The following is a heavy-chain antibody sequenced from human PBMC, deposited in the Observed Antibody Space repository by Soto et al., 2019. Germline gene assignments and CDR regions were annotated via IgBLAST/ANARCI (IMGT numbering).Heavy chain of an antibody. D-gene: IGHD6-13*01. CDR1: GFTFSSYG. J-gene: IGHJ3*02. V-gene: IGHV3-33*01. CDR3: ASDPYSSSWGDAFDI. CDR2: IWYDGSNK. Sequence: QVQLVESGGGVVQPGRSLRLSCAASGFTFSSYGMHWVRQAPGKGLEWVAVIWYDGSNKYYADSVKGRFTISRDNSKNTRYLQMNSRRAEDTAVYYCASDPYSSSWGDAFDIWGQGTMVTVSS.